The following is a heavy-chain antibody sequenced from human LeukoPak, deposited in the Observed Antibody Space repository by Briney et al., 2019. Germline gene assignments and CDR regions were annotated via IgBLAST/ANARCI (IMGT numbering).Heavy chain of an antibody. CDR1: GGSVSSNNFY. CDR3: ARGRPMTVLLITVDWFFDL. J-gene: IGHJ2*01. CDR2: VFFSGGS. Sequence: SETLSLTCTVSGGSVSSNNFYWGWIRQTPGKGLEWVGNVFFSGGSSYNPSLKNRVTMSVDTSKNQFSLKLNSVTAADTTVYFCARGRPMTVLLITVDWFFDLWGRGTLVTVSS. D-gene: IGHD3-22*01. V-gene: IGHV4-39*01.